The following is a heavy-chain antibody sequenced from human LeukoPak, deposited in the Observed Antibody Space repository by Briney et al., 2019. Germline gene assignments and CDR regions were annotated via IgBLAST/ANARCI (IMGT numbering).Heavy chain of an antibody. CDR3: ARSLGELSFPHFDY. CDR1: GGSFSGYY. Sequence: SETLSLTCAVYGGSFSGYYWSWIRQPPVKGLEWIGEINHSGSTNYNPSLKSRVTISVDTSKNQFSLKLSSVTAADTAVYYCARSLGELSFPHFDYWGQGTLVTVSS. D-gene: IGHD3-16*02. CDR2: INHSGST. V-gene: IGHV4-34*01. J-gene: IGHJ4*02.